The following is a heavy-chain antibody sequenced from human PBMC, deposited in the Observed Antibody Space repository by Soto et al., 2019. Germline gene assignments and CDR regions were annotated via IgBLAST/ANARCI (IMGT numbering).Heavy chain of an antibody. CDR3: ARDKSDTAMVIDY. D-gene: IGHD5-18*01. CDR1: GFTFSSYA. J-gene: IGHJ4*02. V-gene: IGHV3-30-3*01. Sequence: QVQLVESGGGVVQPGRSLRLSCAASGFTFSSYAMHWVRQAPGKGLEWVAVISYDGSNKYYADSVKGRFTISRDNSKNTLCLQMNSLRAEDTAVYYCARDKSDTAMVIDYWGQGTLVTVSS. CDR2: ISYDGSNK.